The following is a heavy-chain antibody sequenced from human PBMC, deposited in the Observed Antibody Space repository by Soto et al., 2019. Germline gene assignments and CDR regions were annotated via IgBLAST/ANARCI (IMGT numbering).Heavy chain of an antibody. CDR3: GRGVRMVATGTGGDYYYGMDV. CDR1: GGSFSGYY. CDR2: INHSGST. J-gene: IGHJ6*02. V-gene: IGHV4-34*01. Sequence: SETLSLTCAVYGGSFSGYYWSWIRQPPGKGLEWIGEINHSGSTNYNPSLKSRVTISVDTSKNQFSLKLSSVTAADTAVYYCGRGVRMVATGTGGDYYYGMDVWGQGTTVTVSS. D-gene: IGHD5-12*01.